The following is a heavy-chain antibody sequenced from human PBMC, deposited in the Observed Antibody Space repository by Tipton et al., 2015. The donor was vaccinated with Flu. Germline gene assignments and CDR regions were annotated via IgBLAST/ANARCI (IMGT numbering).Heavy chain of an antibody. Sequence: TLSLTCTVPGGSMSNNFWSWFRQPAEKGLEWIGRIYASGVTNYNPSLKSRVTMSIDTSKNQFSLRLSSVTAADTAVYYCARDPHKLGGESDAFDIWGQGTMVTVSS. CDR2: IYASGVT. CDR1: GGSMSNNF. V-gene: IGHV4-4*07. CDR3: ARDPHKLGGESDAFDI. D-gene: IGHD7-27*01. J-gene: IGHJ3*02.